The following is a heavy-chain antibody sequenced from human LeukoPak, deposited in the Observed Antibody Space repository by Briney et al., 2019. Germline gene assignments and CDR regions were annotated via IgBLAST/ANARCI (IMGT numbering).Heavy chain of an antibody. CDR2: IIPILGIA. CDR1: GGTFSSYA. J-gene: IGHJ4*02. V-gene: IGHV1-69*04. Sequence: SVKVSCKASGGTFSSYAISWVRQAPGQGLEWMGRIIPILGIANYAQKFQGRVTITADKSTSTAYMELSSQRSEDTAVYYCASRAYYYDSSGYSPFDYWGQGTLVTVSS. CDR3: ASRAYYYDSSGYSPFDY. D-gene: IGHD3-22*01.